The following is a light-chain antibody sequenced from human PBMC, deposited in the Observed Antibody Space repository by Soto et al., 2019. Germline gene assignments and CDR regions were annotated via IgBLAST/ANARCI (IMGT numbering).Light chain of an antibody. CDR1: QSLLHSNGYNY. CDR2: LGS. Sequence: DIVMTQSPLSLPVTPGEPASISCRSSQSLLHSNGYNYLDWYLQKPGQSPQLLIFLGSNRASGVPDRFSGSGSGTDFTLKISGVEAEDVGVYYCMQALQASITFGQGTRLEIK. V-gene: IGKV2-28*01. CDR3: MQALQASIT. J-gene: IGKJ5*01.